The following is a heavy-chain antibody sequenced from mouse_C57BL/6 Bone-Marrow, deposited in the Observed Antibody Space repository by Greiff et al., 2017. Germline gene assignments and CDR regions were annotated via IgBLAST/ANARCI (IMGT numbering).Heavy chain of an antibody. CDR3: ARPLYYYGSSYFDY. V-gene: IGHV5-6*01. CDR2: ISSGGSYT. CDR1: GFTFSSYG. J-gene: IGHJ2*01. Sequence: EVKLVESGGDLVKPGGSLKLSCAASGFTFSSYGMSWVRQTPDKRLEWVATISSGGSYTYYPDSVKGRFTISRDNAKNTLYLQMSSLKSEDTAMYYCARPLYYYGSSYFDYWGQGTTLPVSS. D-gene: IGHD1-1*01.